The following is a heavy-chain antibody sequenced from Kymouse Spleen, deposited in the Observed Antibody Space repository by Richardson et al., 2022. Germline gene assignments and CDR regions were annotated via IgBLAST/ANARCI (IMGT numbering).Heavy chain of an antibody. V-gene: IGHV3-33*01. CDR1: GFTFSSYG. CDR3: ARDGRIAAAAYYYYYGMDV. J-gene: IGHJ6*02. CDR2: IWYDGSNK. D-gene: IGHD6-13*01. Sequence: QVQLVESGGGVVQPGRSLRLSCAASGFTFSSYGMHWVRQAPGKGLEWVAVIWYDGSNKYYADSVKGRFTISRDNSKNTLYLQMNSLRAEDTAVYYCARDGRIAAAAYYYYYGMDVWGQGTTVTVSS.